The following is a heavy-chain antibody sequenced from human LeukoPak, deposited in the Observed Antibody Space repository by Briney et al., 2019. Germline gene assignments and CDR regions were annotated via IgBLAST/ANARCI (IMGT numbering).Heavy chain of an antibody. J-gene: IGHJ4*02. CDR2: LNPITDNT. D-gene: IGHD6-13*01. V-gene: IGHV1-8*01. CDR1: GYTFTSYD. Sequence: ASVKVSYKASGYTFTSYDINWVRQATGQGLEWMGWLNPITDNTGYAQKFQGRVTMTRNTSISTAYMELSSLTSKDTAVYYCAIVRSSWSPPDNYWGQGTLVTVSS. CDR3: AIVRSSWSPPDNY.